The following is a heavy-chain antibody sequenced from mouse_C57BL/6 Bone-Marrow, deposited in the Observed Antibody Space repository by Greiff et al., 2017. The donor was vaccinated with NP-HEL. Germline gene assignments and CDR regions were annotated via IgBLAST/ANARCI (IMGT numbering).Heavy chain of an antibody. V-gene: IGHV14-4*01. CDR2: IDPENGDT. D-gene: IGHD3-3*01. CDR3: TKGRGAY. CDR1: GFNIKDDY. Sequence: DVQLQESGAELVRPGASVKLSCTASGFNIKDDYMHWVKQRPEQGLEWIGWIDPENGDTEYASKFQGKATITADTSSNTAYLQLSSLTSEDTAVYYCTKGRGAYWGQGTLVTVSA. J-gene: IGHJ3*01.